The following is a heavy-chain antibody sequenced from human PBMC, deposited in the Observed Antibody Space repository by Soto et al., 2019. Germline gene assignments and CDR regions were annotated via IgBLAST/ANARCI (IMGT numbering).Heavy chain of an antibody. V-gene: IGHV4-30-2*01. CDR1: GGSISSGGYS. CDR3: ARVDCSSTSCYNPSFDY. Sequence: SSETLSLTCAVSGGSISSGGYSWSWIRQPPGKGLEWIGYIYHSGSTYYNPSLESRVTISVDRSKNQFSLKLSSVTAADTAVYYCARVDCSSTSCYNPSFDYWGQGTLVTVSS. D-gene: IGHD2-2*02. J-gene: IGHJ4*02. CDR2: IYHSGST.